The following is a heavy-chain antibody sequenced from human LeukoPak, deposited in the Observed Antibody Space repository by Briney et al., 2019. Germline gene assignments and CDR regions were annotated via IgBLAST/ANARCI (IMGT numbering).Heavy chain of an antibody. V-gene: IGHV1-2*02. CDR2: INPNTGAT. D-gene: IGHD2-15*01. CDR3: ARDERFCNGDNHYPDLGY. CDR1: GYTFTGYC. Sequence: ASVKVSCKASGYTFTGYCMFWVRQAPGQGLEWMGWINPNTGATKYAQNFQGRVTLTRDTSIRTTFMELSSLRSDDTAFYYCARDERFCNGDNHYPDLGYWGQGTLVTVS. J-gene: IGHJ4*02.